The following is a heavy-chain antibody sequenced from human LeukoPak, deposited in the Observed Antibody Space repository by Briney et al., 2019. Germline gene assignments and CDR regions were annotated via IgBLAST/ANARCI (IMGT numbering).Heavy chain of an antibody. Sequence: GGSLRLSCATSGFNFGGHYMSWVRQAPGKGPEWISYISGNGRDIAYADSVKGRFTISRDNAKNLLHLQMNSLRVEDTAVYYCARDGYYDFWSGYSGYYMDVWGKGTTVTVSS. D-gene: IGHD3-3*01. V-gene: IGHV3-11*01. CDR3: ARDGYYDFWSGYSGYYMDV. J-gene: IGHJ6*03. CDR1: GFNFGGHY. CDR2: ISGNGRDI.